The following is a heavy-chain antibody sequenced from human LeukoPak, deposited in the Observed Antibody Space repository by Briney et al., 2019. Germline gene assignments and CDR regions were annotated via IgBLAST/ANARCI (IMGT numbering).Heavy chain of an antibody. D-gene: IGHD3-10*01. Sequence: SETLSLTFTVSGDSIISGICYWTWIRQPAGKTLEWIGRVYTSGSTNYNPSVESQATISIDTAANQFSLRLSSVTAADTAIYYYARVGWHRGHWFDYWGQGTLVTVSS. V-gene: IGHV4-61*02. CDR1: GDSIISGICY. J-gene: IGHJ5*01. CDR3: ARVGWHRGHWFDY. CDR2: VYTSGST.